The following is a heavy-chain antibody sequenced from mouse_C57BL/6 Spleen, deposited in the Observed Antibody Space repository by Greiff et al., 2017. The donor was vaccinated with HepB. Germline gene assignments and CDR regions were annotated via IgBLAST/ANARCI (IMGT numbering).Heavy chain of an antibody. V-gene: IGHV1-15*01. J-gene: IGHJ1*03. CDR3: TRRRGSPWYFDV. CDR1: GYTFTDYE. Sequence: QVHVKQSGAELVRPGASVTLSCKASGYTFTDYEMHWVKQTPVHGLEWIGAIDPETGGTAYNQKFKGKAILTADKSSSTAYMELRSLTSEDSAVYYCTRRRGSPWYFDVWGTGTTVTVSS. CDR2: IDPETGGT. D-gene: IGHD1-3*01.